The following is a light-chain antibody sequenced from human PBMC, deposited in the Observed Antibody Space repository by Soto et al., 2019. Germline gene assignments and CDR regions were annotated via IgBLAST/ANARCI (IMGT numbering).Light chain of an antibody. CDR3: TSYAGSDIWV. V-gene: IGLV2-8*01. Sequence: QSVLTQPPSASGSPGQSVTISCTGTSSDVGAYNYVSWYQQYPGKAPKLMIYEVSKRPSGVPDRCSGSKSGKTASLTVSGLQPEDEADYYCTSYAGSDIWVFGGGTKLTVL. CDR2: EVS. CDR1: SSDVGAYNY. J-gene: IGLJ3*02.